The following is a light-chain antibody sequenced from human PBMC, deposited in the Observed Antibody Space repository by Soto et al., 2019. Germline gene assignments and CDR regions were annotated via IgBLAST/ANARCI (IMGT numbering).Light chain of an antibody. Sequence: DIVMTQSPDSLAVSLGERATINCKSSQSVLYSSNNKNYLAWYQQKPGQPPKLLIYWASTRESGVPDRFSGSASGTDFTLTISSLQAEDVAVYYCQQYYGTPWTFGQGTKVEIK. CDR3: QQYYGTPWT. J-gene: IGKJ1*01. CDR1: QSVLYSSNNKNY. V-gene: IGKV4-1*01. CDR2: WAS.